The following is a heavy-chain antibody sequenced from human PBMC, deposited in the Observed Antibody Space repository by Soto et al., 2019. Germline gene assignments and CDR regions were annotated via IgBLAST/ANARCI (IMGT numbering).Heavy chain of an antibody. D-gene: IGHD5-12*01. J-gene: IGHJ5*02. CDR2: ISSSSSTV. Sequence: GGSLRLSCAASGFTFSSYSMNWVRQAPGKGLEWVSYISSSSSTVYYADSVKGRFTISRDNAKNSLYLQMNSLRAEDTAVYYCARGQIVATMPNWFDPWGQGTLVTVSS. V-gene: IGHV3-48*01. CDR3: ARGQIVATMPNWFDP. CDR1: GFTFSSYS.